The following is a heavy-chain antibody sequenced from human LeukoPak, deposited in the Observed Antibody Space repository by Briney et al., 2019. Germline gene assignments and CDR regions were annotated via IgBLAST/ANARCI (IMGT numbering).Heavy chain of an antibody. CDR3: ARRVRKYIWNLFFDY. Sequence: SETLSLTCTVSGGFISGSSNYWGWIRQPPGKELEWIGSINYGGSTYYSPSLKSRVTISGDTSKNQFSLKLNSVTAADTAVYYCARRVRKYIWNLFFDYWGQGTLVTVSS. V-gene: IGHV4-39*01. CDR1: GGFISGSSNY. CDR2: INYGGST. J-gene: IGHJ4*02. D-gene: IGHD1-20*01.